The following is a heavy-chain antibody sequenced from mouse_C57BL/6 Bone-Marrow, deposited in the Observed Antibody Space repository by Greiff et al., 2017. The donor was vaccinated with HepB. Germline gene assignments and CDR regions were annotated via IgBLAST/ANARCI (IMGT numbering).Heavy chain of an antibody. CDR2: IDPENGDT. V-gene: IGHV14-4*01. CDR3: PTPVVAPYWYFDV. J-gene: IGHJ1*03. Sequence: EVQLQQSGAELVRPGASVKLSCTASGFNIKDDDMHWVKQRPEQGLEWIGWIDPENGDTEYASKFKGKATITADTSSNTAYLQLSSLTSEDSAVYFCPTPVVAPYWYFDVWGTGTTVTVSS. D-gene: IGHD1-1*01. CDR1: GFNIKDDD.